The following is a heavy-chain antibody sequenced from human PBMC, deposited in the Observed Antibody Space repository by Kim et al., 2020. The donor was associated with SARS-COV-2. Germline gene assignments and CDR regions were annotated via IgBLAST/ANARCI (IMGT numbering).Heavy chain of an antibody. J-gene: IGHJ6*02. D-gene: IGHD5-12*01. CDR3: AKDVSRWLQFLGMVV. V-gene: IGHV3-30*18. Sequence: GGSLRLSCAASGFTFSSYGMHWVRQAPGKGLEWVAVILYDGSNKYYADSVKGRFTISRDNSKNTLYLQMNSLRAEDTAVYYCAKDVSRWLQFLGMVVWGQGTTVTVSS. CDR2: ILYDGSNK. CDR1: GFTFSSYG.